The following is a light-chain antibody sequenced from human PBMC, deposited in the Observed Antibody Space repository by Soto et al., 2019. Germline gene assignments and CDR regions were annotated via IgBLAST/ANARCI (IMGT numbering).Light chain of an antibody. CDR3: SSYTSSSTRVV. J-gene: IGLJ3*02. CDR2: DVS. V-gene: IGLV2-14*03. Sequence: QSVLTQPASVSGSPGQSITISCTGTSSDVGGYIYVSWYQQHPGKAPKVMIYDVSNRPSGVSNRFSGSKSGNTASLTISGLQVEDEADYYCSSYTSSSTRVVFGGGTKLTVL. CDR1: SSDVGGYIY.